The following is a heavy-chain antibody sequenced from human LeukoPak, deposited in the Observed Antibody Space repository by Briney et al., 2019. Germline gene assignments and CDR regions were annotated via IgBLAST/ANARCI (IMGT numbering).Heavy chain of an antibody. D-gene: IGHD3-10*01. V-gene: IGHV4-59*01. CDR1: GGSISSYY. J-gene: IGHJ4*02. CDR2: FYYSGST. CDR3: ARCFGLRGGTDY. Sequence: SETLSLTCTVSGGSISSYYWSWIRQPPGKGLEWIGYFYYSGSTNYNPSLKTRVTISVDTSKNQFSLKLSPVTAADTAVYYCARCFGLRGGTDYWGQGTLVTVSS.